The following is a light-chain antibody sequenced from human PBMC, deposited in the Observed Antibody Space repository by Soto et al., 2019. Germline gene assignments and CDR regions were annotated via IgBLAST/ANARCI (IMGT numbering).Light chain of an antibody. CDR3: RQSYSAPHT. Sequence: DIQMTQSPSSLSASVGDRVTITCRASQSISSSLNWYHQKPGKAPKLLIYAASSLQSGVPSRFSGSGSGTDFTLSISSLQPEDFATYYCRQSYSAPHTFGQGTKLEIK. V-gene: IGKV1-39*01. CDR2: AAS. CDR1: QSISSS. J-gene: IGKJ2*01.